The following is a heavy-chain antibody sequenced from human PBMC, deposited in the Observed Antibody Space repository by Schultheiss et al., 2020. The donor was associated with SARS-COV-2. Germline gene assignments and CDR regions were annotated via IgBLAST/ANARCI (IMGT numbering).Heavy chain of an antibody. D-gene: IGHD2-2*02. CDR1: GGTFSSYA. Sequence: SVKVSCKASGGTFSSYAISWVRQAPGQGLEWMGGIIPIFGTANYAQKFQDRVTITADESTSTAYMELSSLRSEDTAMYYCATNLIPLGWFGPWGQGTLVTVSS. J-gene: IGHJ5*02. CDR3: ATNLIPLGWFGP. CDR2: IIPIFGTA. V-gene: IGHV1-69*13.